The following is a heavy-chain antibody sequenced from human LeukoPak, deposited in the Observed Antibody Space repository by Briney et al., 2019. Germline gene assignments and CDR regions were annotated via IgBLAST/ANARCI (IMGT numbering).Heavy chain of an antibody. CDR2: IYTSGST. CDR3: AREETYYDILTGYTTRNWFDP. CDR1: GGSISSYY. D-gene: IGHD3-9*01. V-gene: IGHV4-4*07. Sequence: PSETLSLTCTVSGGSISSYYWSWIRQPAGKGLEWIGRIYTSGSTNYNPSLKSRVTMSVDTSKNQFSLKLSSVTAADTAVYYCAREETYYDILTGYTTRNWFDPWGQGTLDTVSS. J-gene: IGHJ5*02.